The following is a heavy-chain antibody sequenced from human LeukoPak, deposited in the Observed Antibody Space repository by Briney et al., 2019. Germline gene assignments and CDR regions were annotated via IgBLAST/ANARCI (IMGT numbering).Heavy chain of an antibody. D-gene: IGHD3-3*01. J-gene: IGHJ6*02. CDR2: ISSSSSYI. CDR3: ARVGEYYDFWSGYFTREGYYYGMDV. CDR1: GFTFSSYS. Sequence: GGSLRLSCAASGFTFSSYSMNWVRQAPGKGLEWVSSISSSSSYIYYADSLKGRFSISRDNAKNELYLQMNSLRAEDTAVYYCARVGEYYDFWSGYFTREGYYYGMDVWGQGTTVTVSS. V-gene: IGHV3-21*01.